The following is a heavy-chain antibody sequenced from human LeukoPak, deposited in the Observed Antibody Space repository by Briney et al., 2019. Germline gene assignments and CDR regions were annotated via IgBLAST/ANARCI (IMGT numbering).Heavy chain of an antibody. CDR3: ARGGLVVVKRKLDY. J-gene: IGHJ4*02. CDR1: GGSFNGYY. V-gene: IGHV4-34*01. Sequence: SETLSLTCAVYGGSFNGYYWSWIRQPPGKGLEWIGEINHSGSTNYNPSLKSRVTISVDTSKNQFSLKLSSVTAADTAVYYCARGGLVVVKRKLDYWGQGTLVAVSS. CDR2: INHSGST. D-gene: IGHD3-22*01.